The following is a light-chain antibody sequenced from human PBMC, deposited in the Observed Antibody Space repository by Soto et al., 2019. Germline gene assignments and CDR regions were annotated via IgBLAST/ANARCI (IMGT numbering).Light chain of an antibody. CDR3: QQSYSTPG. CDR2: DAS. V-gene: IGKV1-39*01. J-gene: IGKJ3*01. CDR1: QSISTY. Sequence: DIQMTQSPSSLSASVGDRVTITCRASQSISTYLNWYQQKPGKAPRLLIYDASILQSGVPSRFSGSGSETDFTLTISSLQRDDFATYYCQQSYSTPGFGPGTKVDIK.